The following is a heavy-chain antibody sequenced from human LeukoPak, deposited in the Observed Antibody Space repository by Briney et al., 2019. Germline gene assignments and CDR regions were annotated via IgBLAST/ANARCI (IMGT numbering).Heavy chain of an antibody. CDR1: GFTFSSYA. J-gene: IGHJ4*02. CDR2: ISSSSSYI. D-gene: IGHD6-13*01. CDR3: AKGQQLPFYDY. V-gene: IGHV3-21*01. Sequence: GGSLRLSCAASGFTFSSYAMPWVRQAPGKGLEWVSSISSSSSYIYYADSVKGRFTISRDNAKNSLYLQMNSLRAEDTAVYYCAKGQQLPFYDYWGQGTLVTVSS.